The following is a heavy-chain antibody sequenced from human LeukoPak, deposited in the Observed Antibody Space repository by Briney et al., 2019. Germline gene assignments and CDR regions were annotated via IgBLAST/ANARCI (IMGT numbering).Heavy chain of an antibody. CDR3: ARVGTVTTPTFDY. J-gene: IGHJ4*02. Sequence: SETLSLTCTVSGGSISSYYWSWIRQPPGKGLEWIGYIYTSGSTNYNPSLKSRVTISVDMSKNQFSLKLCSVTAADTAVYYCARVGTVTTPTFDYWGQGTLVTVSS. CDR2: IYTSGST. D-gene: IGHD4-11*01. CDR1: GGSISSYY. V-gene: IGHV4-4*09.